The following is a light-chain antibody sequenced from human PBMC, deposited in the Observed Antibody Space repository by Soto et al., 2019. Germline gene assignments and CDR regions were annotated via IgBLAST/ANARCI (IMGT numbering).Light chain of an antibody. Sequence: EIVLTQSPATLSLSPGERATLSCRASQSVSSNLAWYQQKPGQAPRLLIYDASNRATGIPARFSGSGSGTEFTLTISSLQSEDFAVYYCQQYNNWPPWTFGQGTKVDIK. CDR3: QQYNNWPPWT. CDR1: QSVSSN. J-gene: IGKJ1*01. CDR2: DAS. V-gene: IGKV3D-15*01.